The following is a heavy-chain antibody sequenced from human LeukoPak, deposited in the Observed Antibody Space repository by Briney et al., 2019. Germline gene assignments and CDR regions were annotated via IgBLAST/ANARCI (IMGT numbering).Heavy chain of an antibody. J-gene: IGHJ5*02. CDR2: IYYSGST. V-gene: IGHV4-59*01. CDR3: ARYRITMPWGRFDP. D-gene: IGHD3-10*01. Sequence: SETLSLTCTVSGGSISSYYWSWIRQPPGKGLEWIGYIYYSGSTNYNPSLKSRVTISVDTSKNQFSLKLSSVTAADTAVYYCARYRITMPWGRFDPWGQGTLVTVSS. CDR1: GGSISSYY.